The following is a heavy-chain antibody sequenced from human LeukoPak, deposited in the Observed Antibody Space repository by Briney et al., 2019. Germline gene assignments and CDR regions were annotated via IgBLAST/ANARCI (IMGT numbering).Heavy chain of an antibody. V-gene: IGHV5-51*07. CDR1: GYSFTSYW. J-gene: IGHJ4*02. CDR3: ARQTAMGRSGDY. D-gene: IGHD7-27*01. CDR2: IDPSDSDI. Sequence: GESLKISCKASGYSFTSYWIGWVHQMPGKGLEWMGIIDPSDSDIRYTPSFQGQVTISADKSLSTAYLQWNSLKASDTAIYYCARQTAMGRSGDYWGQGTLVTVSS.